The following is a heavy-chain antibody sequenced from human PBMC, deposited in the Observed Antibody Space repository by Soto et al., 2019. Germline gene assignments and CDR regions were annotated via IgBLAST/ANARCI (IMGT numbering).Heavy chain of an antibody. CDR1: GFTVSSNY. V-gene: IGHV3-53*02. Sequence: EVQLVETGGGLIQPGGSLRLSCAASGFTVSSNYMSWVRQAPGKGLEWVSVIYSGGSTYYADSVKGRFTISRDNSKNTLYLQMNSLRAEDTAVHYCARDPSSYYYYGMDVWGQGTTVTVSS. J-gene: IGHJ6*02. CDR2: IYSGGST. CDR3: ARDPSSYYYYGMDV.